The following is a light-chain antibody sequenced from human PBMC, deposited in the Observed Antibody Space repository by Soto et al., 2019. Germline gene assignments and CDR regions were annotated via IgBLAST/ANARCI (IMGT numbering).Light chain of an antibody. CDR3: AAWDDSLRV. J-gene: IGLJ1*01. CDR1: SSNIGSNT. Sequence: QSVLTQPPSAPGTPGQRVTVSCSGSSSNIGSNTVNWYQQLPGTAPKLLIYSNNQRPSGVPDRFSGSKSGTSASLAISGLQSEDEADYYCAAWDDSLRVFGTGTKVTVL. CDR2: SNN. V-gene: IGLV1-44*01.